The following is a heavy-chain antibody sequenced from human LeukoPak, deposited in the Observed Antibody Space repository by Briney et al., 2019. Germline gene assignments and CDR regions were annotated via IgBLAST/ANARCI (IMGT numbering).Heavy chain of an antibody. CDR2: IYYSGST. J-gene: IGHJ2*01. CDR1: GGSINSGVYY. V-gene: IGHV4-31*03. Sequence: SQTLSLTCTVSGGSINSGVYYWSWIRQHPGKCLGCIGYIYYSGSTYYNPSLQSRVTISMDTSKNQFSLKLSSVTGADTAVYYCARRAPSAGYFDLWGRGTLVTVSS. CDR3: ARRAPSAGYFDL.